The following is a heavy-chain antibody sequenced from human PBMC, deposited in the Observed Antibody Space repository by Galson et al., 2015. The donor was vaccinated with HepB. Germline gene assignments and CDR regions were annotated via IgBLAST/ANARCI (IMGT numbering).Heavy chain of an antibody. Sequence: SLRLSCAASGFTFSSYGMHWVRQAPGKGLEWVAFIRYDGSNKYYADSVKGRFTISRDNSKNTLYLQMNSLRAEDTAVYYCAKALTGYSSGWGRGYYYYGMDVWGQGTTVTVSS. CDR2: IRYDGSNK. CDR3: AKALTGYSSGWGRGYYYYGMDV. J-gene: IGHJ6*02. V-gene: IGHV3-30*02. D-gene: IGHD6-19*01. CDR1: GFTFSSYG.